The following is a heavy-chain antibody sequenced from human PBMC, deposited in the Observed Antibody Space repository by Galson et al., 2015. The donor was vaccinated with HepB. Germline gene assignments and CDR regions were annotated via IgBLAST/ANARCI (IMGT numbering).Heavy chain of an antibody. CDR3: AKDLALTASYYYLGMDV. CDR1: GFIFSVYG. Sequence: SLRLSCAASGFIFSVYGMHWVRQAPGKGLEWVAVISYDGNTKFYADSVKGRFTISRDNSKSTLYLQMDSLRAEDTAVYYCAKDLALTASYYYLGMDVWGQGTTVTVSS. V-gene: IGHV3-30*18. D-gene: IGHD2-21*02. CDR2: ISYDGNTK. J-gene: IGHJ6*02.